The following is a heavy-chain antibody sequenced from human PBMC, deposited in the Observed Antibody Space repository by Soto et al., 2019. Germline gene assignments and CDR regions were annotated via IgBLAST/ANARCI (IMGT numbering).Heavy chain of an antibody. J-gene: IGHJ5*02. V-gene: IGHV3-23*01. CDR2: VTATAESA. CDR3: ARVRYSDSPPDL. Sequence: GGSLRLSCTPFGFNFDAYAMSWVRQAPGKGLEWVSAVTATAESAYYTDSVRGRFIITRDNSDNMLYLQMSSLRVEDTAIYFCARVRYSDSPPDLRGRATQVTVSS. D-gene: IGHD3-10*01. CDR1: GFNFDAYA.